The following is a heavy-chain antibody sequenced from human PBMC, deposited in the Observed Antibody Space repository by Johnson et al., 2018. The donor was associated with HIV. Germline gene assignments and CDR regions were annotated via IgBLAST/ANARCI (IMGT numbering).Heavy chain of an antibody. CDR3: AKGGLRFDVVRGGSDAVDI. V-gene: IGHV3-30-3*01. J-gene: IGHJ3*02. D-gene: IGHD3-10*01. CDR2: ISFDGSNK. CDR1: GFIFSTYA. Sequence: QVQLVESGGGVVQPGRSLRLSCAASGFIFSTYAMHWVRQAPGKGLEWMAVISFDGSNKYYADSVKGRFTLSRDNSKNTLYLRMNSLRAEDTAVYYWAKGGLRFDVVRGGSDAVDIWGQGTMVTVSS.